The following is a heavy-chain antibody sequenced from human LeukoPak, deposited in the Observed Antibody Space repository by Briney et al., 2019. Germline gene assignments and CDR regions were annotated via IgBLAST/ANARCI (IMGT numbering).Heavy chain of an antibody. V-gene: IGHV3-23*01. CDR3: AKDGPPKNWKHLFWYSDY. J-gene: IGHJ4*02. CDR1: GFTFSSYA. CDR2: ISVSGGST. D-gene: IGHD1-1*01. Sequence: GSLRLSCAASGFTFSSYAMSWLRQAPGKGLEWISAISVSGGSTYYADSVRGRFTISRDNTKNTLQLQMNSPRAEAAAVYYCAKDGPPKNWKHLFWYSDYWRERTLVSVCS.